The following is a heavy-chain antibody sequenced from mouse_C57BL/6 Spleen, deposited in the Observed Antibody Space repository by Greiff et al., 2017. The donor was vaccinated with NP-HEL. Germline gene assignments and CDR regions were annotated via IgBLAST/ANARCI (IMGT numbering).Heavy chain of an antibody. D-gene: IGHD2-4*01. V-gene: IGHV2-6*03. J-gene: IGHJ4*01. CDR2: IWSDGST. CDR1: GFSLPSYG. Sequence: QVQLKESGPGLVAPSQSLSITCTVSGFSLPSYGVHWVRQPPGKGLEWLVVIWSDGSTTYNSALKSRLSISKDNSKSQVFLKMNSLQTDDTAMYYCARAPSYDYDNYAMDYWGQGTSVTVSS. CDR3: ARAPSYDYDNYAMDY.